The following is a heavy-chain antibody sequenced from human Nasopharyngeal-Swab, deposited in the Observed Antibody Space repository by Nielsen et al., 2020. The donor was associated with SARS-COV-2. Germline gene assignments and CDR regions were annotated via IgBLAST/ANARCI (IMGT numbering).Heavy chain of an antibody. D-gene: IGHD2-21*01. J-gene: IGHJ6*03. CDR2: VNHRGST. V-gene: IGHV4-34*01. Sequence: WIRQPPGKGLEWIAEVNHRGSTNYNPSLKSRVTISMDRSKNQFSLKVTSVTAADTAVYYCARSGLFTLGPYPYYYMDVWGKGTTVTVSS. CDR3: ARSGLFTLGPYPYYYMDV.